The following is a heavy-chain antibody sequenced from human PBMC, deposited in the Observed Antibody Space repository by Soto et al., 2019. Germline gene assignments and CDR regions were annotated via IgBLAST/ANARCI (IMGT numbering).Heavy chain of an antibody. J-gene: IGHJ4*02. Sequence: ASVKVSCKASGYTFTSYAMHWVRQAPGQRLEWMGWINAGNGNTKYSQKFQGRVTITRDTSASTAYMELSSLRSEDTAVYYCAGGHSLYDYIWGSYRYSTESFDYWGQGTLVTVSS. CDR1: GYTFTSYA. CDR3: AGGHSLYDYIWGSYRYSTESFDY. CDR2: INAGNGNT. D-gene: IGHD3-16*02. V-gene: IGHV1-3*01.